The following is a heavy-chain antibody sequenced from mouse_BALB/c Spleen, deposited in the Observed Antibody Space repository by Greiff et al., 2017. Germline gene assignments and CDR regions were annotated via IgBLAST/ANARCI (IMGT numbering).Heavy chain of an antibody. CDR1: GYTFTSYW. D-gene: IGHD2-10*01. CDR3: ARSSYYGTYGFAY. Sequence: QVQLQQSGAELAKPGASVKMSCKASGYTFTSYWMHWVKQRPGQGLEWIGYINPSTGYTEYNQKFKDKATLTADKSSSTAYMQLSSLTSEDSAVYYCARSSYYGTYGFAYWGQGTLVTVSA. V-gene: IGHV1-7*01. J-gene: IGHJ3*01. CDR2: INPSTGYT.